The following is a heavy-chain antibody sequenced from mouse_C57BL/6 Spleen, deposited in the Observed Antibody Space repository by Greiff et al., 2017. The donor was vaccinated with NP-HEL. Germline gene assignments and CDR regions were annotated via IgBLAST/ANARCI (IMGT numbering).Heavy chain of an antibody. J-gene: IGHJ3*01. CDR2: ISSGSSTI. Sequence: EVKLMESGGGLVKPGGSLKLSCAASGFTFSDYGMHWVRQAPEKGLEWVAYISSGSSTIYYADTVKGRFTISRDNAKNTLFLQMTSLRSEDTAMYYCARSEFFAYWGQGTLVTVSA. V-gene: IGHV5-17*01. CDR3: ARSEFFAY. CDR1: GFTFSDYG.